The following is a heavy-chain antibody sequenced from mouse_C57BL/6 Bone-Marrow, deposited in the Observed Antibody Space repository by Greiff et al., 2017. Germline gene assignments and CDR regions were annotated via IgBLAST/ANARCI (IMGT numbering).Heavy chain of an antibody. J-gene: IGHJ1*03. V-gene: IGHV12-3*01. CDR1: GFPITSGYY. CDR2: ITHSGET. CDR3: AGDSDYYGSSPGWWFDV. D-gene: IGHD1-1*01. Sequence: ESGPGLVKPSQSLFLTCSITGFPITSGYYWIWIRQSPGKPLEWMGYITHSGETFYNPSLQSPISITRETSKNQFFLQLNSVTTEDTAMYYCAGDSDYYGSSPGWWFDVWGTGTTVTVSS.